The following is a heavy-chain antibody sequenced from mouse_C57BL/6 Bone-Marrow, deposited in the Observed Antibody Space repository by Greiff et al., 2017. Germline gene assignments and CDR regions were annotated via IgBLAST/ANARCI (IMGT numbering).Heavy chain of an antibody. Sequence: DVMLVESGGGLVKPGGSLKLSCAASGFTFSSYAMSWVRQTPEKRLEWVATISDGGSYTYYPDNVKGRFTISRDHAKNNLYLQMSHLKSEDTAMYYCARALLRVGDYWGQGTTLTVSS. V-gene: IGHV5-4*03. CDR3: ARALLRVGDY. CDR2: ISDGGSYT. CDR1: GFTFSSYA. D-gene: IGHD1-1*01. J-gene: IGHJ2*01.